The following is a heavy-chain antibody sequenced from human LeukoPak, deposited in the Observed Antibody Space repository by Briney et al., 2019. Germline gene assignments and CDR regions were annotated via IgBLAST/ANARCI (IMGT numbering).Heavy chain of an antibody. Sequence: SETLSLTCTVSGGSISSSSYYWGWLRQPPGKGLEWIGCIYYSGSTYYNPSLKSRVTISVDTSKNQFSLKLSSVTAADTAMYYCAREVADYGGYYYYHFMDVWGKGTTVTISS. J-gene: IGHJ6*03. V-gene: IGHV4-39*07. D-gene: IGHD4-23*01. CDR2: IYYSGST. CDR3: AREVADYGGYYYYHFMDV. CDR1: GGSISSSSYY.